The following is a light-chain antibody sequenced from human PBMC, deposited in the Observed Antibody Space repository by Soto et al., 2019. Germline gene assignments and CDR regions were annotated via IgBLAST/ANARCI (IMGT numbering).Light chain of an antibody. CDR1: SSDIGGYNF. V-gene: IGLV2-14*01. CDR2: DVG. Sequence: QSALTQPASVSGSPGQSITIACTGTSSDIGGYNFVSWYQQHPGKAPKLLIYDVGNRPSGVSNRFSGSKSGNTASLTISGLQAEDEAHYYCNSYSTGSTDVFGTGTKLTVL. J-gene: IGLJ1*01. CDR3: NSYSTGSTDV.